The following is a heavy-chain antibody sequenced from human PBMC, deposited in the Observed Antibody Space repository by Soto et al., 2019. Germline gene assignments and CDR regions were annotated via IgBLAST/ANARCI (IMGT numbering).Heavy chain of an antibody. CDR1: GGSISSSSYY. J-gene: IGHJ5*02. V-gene: IGHV4-61*05. CDR3: ARPKTIGAAAGKGWFDP. Sequence: SETLSLTCTVSGGSISSSSYYWGWIRQPPGKALEWIGYVYSSGSTNYNPSLKSRVTISVDTSRNQFSLKVNSVTAADTAMYYCARPKTIGAAAGKGWFDPWGQGTLVTVSS. D-gene: IGHD6-13*01. CDR2: VYSSGST.